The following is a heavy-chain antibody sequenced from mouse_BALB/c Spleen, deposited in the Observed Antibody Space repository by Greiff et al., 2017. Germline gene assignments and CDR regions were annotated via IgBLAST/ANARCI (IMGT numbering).Heavy chain of an antibody. CDR1: GFTFSSYT. CDR2: ISNGGGST. CDR3: ARHYYGHWYFDV. Sequence: EVQLQESGGGLVQPGGSLKLSCAASGFTFSSYTMSWVRQTPEKRLEWVAYISNGGGSTYYPDTVKGRFTISRDNAKNTLYLQMSSLKSEDTAMYYCARHYYGHWYFDVWGAGTTVTVSS. J-gene: IGHJ1*01. D-gene: IGHD1-1*01. V-gene: IGHV5-12-2*01.